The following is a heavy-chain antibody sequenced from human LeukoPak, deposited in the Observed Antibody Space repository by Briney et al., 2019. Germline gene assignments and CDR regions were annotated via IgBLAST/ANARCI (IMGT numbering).Heavy chain of an antibody. D-gene: IGHD6-19*01. CDR3: VKDGDSGWAFDY. Sequence: QTGGSLRLSCAASGFTFSSYGMHWVRQAPGKGLEWVAVISYDGSNKYYADSVKGRFTISRDNSKNTLYLQMNSLRAEDTAVYYCVKDGDSGWAFDYWGQGTLVTVSS. CDR1: GFTFSSYG. V-gene: IGHV3-30*18. J-gene: IGHJ4*02. CDR2: ISYDGSNK.